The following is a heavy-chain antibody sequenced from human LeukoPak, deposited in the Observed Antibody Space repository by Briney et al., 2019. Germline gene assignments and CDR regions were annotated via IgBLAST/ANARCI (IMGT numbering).Heavy chain of an antibody. J-gene: IGHJ4*02. CDR3: ARHVVAVGFDY. D-gene: IGHD3-22*01. CDR1: RFTFSTYS. CDR2: ISSSSSSI. V-gene: IGHV3-48*04. Sequence: GGSLRLSCAASRFTFSTYSMNWVRQAPGKGLEWVSYISSSSSSIYYADSVKGRFTISRDNAKNSLYLQMNSLRAEDTAVYYCARHVVAVGFDYWGQGTLVTVSS.